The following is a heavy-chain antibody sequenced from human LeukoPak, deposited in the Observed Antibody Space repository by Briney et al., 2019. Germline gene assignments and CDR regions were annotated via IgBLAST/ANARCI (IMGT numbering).Heavy chain of an antibody. Sequence: GGPLRLSCAASGFVVSGNYITWVRRTPGKGLEYVSAIYDDGRTIYADFVKGRFTISRDNSKTTVYLQMSGLRVEDTAVYYCARPSSGWYVDSWGQGTLVTVSS. CDR3: ARPSSGWYVDS. CDR2: IYDDGRT. J-gene: IGHJ5*01. V-gene: IGHV3-53*01. D-gene: IGHD6-13*01. CDR1: GFVVSGNY.